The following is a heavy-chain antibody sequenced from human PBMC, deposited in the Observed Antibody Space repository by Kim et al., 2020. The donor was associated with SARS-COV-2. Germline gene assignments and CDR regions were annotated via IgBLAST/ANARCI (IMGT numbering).Heavy chain of an antibody. V-gene: IGHV3-21*01. J-gene: IGHJ6*02. Sequence: GGSLRLSCAASGFTFSSYSMNWVRQAPGKGLEWVSSISSSSSYIYYADSVKGRFTISRDNAKNSLYLQMNSLRAEDTAVYYCASHNYYDSSGYLRNSDYYYYYGMDVWGQGTTVTVSS. CDR1: GFTFSSYS. D-gene: IGHD3-22*01. CDR2: ISSSSSYI. CDR3: ASHNYYDSSGYLRNSDYYYYYGMDV.